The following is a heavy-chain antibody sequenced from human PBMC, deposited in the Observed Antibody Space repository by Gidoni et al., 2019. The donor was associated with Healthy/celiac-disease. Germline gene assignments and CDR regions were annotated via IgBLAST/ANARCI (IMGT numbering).Heavy chain of an antibody. CDR1: GGSISSGSYS. Sequence: QVQLQESGPGLVKPSQTLSLPCPVSGGSISSGSYSWSWIRHPAGKGLEWVGRIYTSGSTNYNPSLKSRVTISVDTSKNQFSLKLSSVTAADTAVYYCARDGIALSWFDPWGQGTLVTVSS. CDR3: ARDGIALSWFDP. V-gene: IGHV4-61*02. J-gene: IGHJ5*02. CDR2: IYTSGST. D-gene: IGHD1-26*01.